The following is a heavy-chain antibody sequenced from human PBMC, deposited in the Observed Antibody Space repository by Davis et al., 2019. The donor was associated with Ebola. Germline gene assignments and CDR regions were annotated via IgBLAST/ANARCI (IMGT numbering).Heavy chain of an antibody. Sequence: ASVKVSCKASGYTFTSYAMHWVRQAPGQRLEWMGWITVGNGNTKYSQKFQGRVTITRDTSASTAYMELSSLRSEDTAVYYCARSISSTYGMDVWGQGTTVTVSS. V-gene: IGHV1-3*01. J-gene: IGHJ6*02. D-gene: IGHD6-13*01. CDR1: GYTFTSYA. CDR2: ITVGNGNT. CDR3: ARSISSTYGMDV.